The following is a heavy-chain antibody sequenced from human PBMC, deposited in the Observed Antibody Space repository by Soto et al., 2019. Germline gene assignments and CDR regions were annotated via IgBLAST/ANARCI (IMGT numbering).Heavy chain of an antibody. CDR2: ISSTSRTI. J-gene: IGHJ6*02. Sequence: GESLKISCAGSGFTFSSYNMDWVRQAPGKGLEWVSYISSTSRTIFYADSVKGRFTISRDNAKNSLFLQMNSLRDEDTAVYYCARDGSRGYDMDVWGQGTTVTVSS. D-gene: IGHD1-1*01. CDR1: GFTFSSYN. CDR3: ARDGSRGYDMDV. V-gene: IGHV3-48*02.